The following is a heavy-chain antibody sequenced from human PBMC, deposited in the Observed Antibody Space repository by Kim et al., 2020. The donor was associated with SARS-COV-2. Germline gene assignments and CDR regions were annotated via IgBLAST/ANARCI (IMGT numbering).Heavy chain of an antibody. CDR3: AKSVNYDYVWGSYRSPFDC. V-gene: IGHV3-23*01. CDR1: GFTFSSYA. Sequence: GGSLRLSCAASGFTFSSYAMSWVRQAPGKGLEWVSAISGSGGSTYYADSVKGRFTISRDNSKNTLYLQMNSLRAEDTAVYYCAKSVNYDYVWGSYRSPFDCWGQGTMVTVSS. J-gene: IGHJ4*02. D-gene: IGHD3-16*02. CDR2: ISGSGGST.